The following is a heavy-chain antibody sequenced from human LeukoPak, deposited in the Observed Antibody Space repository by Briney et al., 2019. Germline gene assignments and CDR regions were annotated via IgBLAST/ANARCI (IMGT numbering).Heavy chain of an antibody. Sequence: SETLSLTCTVSGGSISSYYWSWIRQPPGKGLEWIGYIYYSGSTNYNPSLKSRVTISVDTSKNQFSLKLSSVTAADTAVYYCARVHHSYGYDYWGQGTLVTVSS. V-gene: IGHV4-59*01. D-gene: IGHD5-18*01. CDR3: ARVHHSYGYDY. CDR1: GGSISSYY. J-gene: IGHJ4*02. CDR2: IYYSGST.